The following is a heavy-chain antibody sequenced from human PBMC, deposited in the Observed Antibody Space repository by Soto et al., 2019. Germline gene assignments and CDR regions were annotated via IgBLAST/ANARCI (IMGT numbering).Heavy chain of an antibody. J-gene: IGHJ5*02. CDR1: GYSFTSYW. Sequence: GESLKISCKGSGYSFTSYWIGWVRQMPGKGLEWMGIIYPGDSDTRYSPSFQGQVTISADKSISTAYLQWSSLKVSDTAMYYCARHALWFGELSWFDPWGQGTLITVSS. CDR3: ARHALWFGELSWFDP. D-gene: IGHD3-10*01. CDR2: IYPGDSDT. V-gene: IGHV5-51*01.